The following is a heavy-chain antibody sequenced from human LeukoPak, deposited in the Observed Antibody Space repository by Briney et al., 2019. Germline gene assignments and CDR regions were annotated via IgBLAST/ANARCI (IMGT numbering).Heavy chain of an antibody. CDR2: INPNSGGT. D-gene: IGHD5-24*01. V-gene: IGHV1-2*02. J-gene: IGHJ4*02. CDR1: VDTFTVYY. CDR3: ARDRIEVEMATMYHFFCDY. Sequence: ASVKVSCKPSVDTFTVYYMHWRRQAPGQGLEWMGWINPNSGGTNYAQKFQGRVTMTRDTSISTAYMELSRLRSDDTAVYYCARDRIEVEMATMYHFFCDYWGQGTLVTVSS.